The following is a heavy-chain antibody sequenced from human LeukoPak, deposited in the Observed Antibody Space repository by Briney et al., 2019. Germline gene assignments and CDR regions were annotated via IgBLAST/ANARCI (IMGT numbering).Heavy chain of an antibody. D-gene: IGHD3-22*01. CDR3: ARDRYYYDSSGYWRAFDI. J-gene: IGHJ3*02. CDR2: IWYDGSNK. Sequence: GGSLRLSCAASGFTFSSYGMHWVRQAPGKGLEWVAVIWYDGSNKYYADSVKGRFTISRDNSKNTLYLQMNSLRAEDTAVYYCARDRYYYDSSGYWRAFDIWGQGTMVTVSS. CDR1: GFTFSSYG. V-gene: IGHV3-33*01.